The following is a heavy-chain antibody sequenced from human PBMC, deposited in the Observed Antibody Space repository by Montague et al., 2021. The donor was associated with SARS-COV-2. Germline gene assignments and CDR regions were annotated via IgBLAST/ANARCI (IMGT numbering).Heavy chain of an antibody. CDR1: GFSLSTSGMC. J-gene: IGHJ6*02. Sequence: VKPTQTLTLTSTFSGFSLSTSGMCVSWIRQPPGKALEWLARIDWDDDKYYSTSLKTRLTISKDTSKNQVVLTMTNMDPVDTATYYCARRTYDILTGYDYGMDVWGQGTTVTVSS. CDR2: IDWDDDK. V-gene: IGHV2-70*11. CDR3: ARRTYDILTGYDYGMDV. D-gene: IGHD3-9*01.